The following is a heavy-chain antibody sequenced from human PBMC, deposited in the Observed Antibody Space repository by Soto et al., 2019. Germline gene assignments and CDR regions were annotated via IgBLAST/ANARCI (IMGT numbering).Heavy chain of an antibody. J-gene: IGHJ4*02. D-gene: IGHD3-22*01. CDR1: AFNFNNYA. Sequence: PGGSLRLACAASAFNFNNYAMSWVRQAPGKGLEWVSGMGGSGRTTYYADSVKGRFTISRDNSNDTLFLQMNSLRAEDTAVYYCAKSRYSDSSGDFYDYWGQGTLVTVSS. V-gene: IGHV3-23*01. CDR2: MGGSGRTT. CDR3: AKSRYSDSSGDFYDY.